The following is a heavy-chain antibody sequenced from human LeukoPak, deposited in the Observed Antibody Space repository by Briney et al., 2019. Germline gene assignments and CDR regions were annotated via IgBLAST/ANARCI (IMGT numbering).Heavy chain of an antibody. CDR2: IIPILGIA. V-gene: IGHV1-69*02. D-gene: IGHD5-18*01. CDR1: GGTFSSYT. J-gene: IGHJ4*02. CDR3: ATSQGYSYGLDY. Sequence: ASVKVSCKASGGTFSSYTISWVRQAPGQGLEWMGRIIPILGIANYPQKFQGRVTITADKSTSTAYMELSSLRSEDTAVYYCATSQGYSYGLDYWGQGTLVTVSS.